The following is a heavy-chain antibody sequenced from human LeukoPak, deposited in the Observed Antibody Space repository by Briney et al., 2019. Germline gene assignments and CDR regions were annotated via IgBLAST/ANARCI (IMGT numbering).Heavy chain of an antibody. CDR3: ASTSQANWNYAGY. D-gene: IGHD1-7*01. Sequence: GGSLRRSWAASGFTFSSYGMHWVRQAPGKGLEWVAFRFTISRDNSKNTLYLQMNSLRAEDTAVYYCASTSQANWNYAGYWGQGTLVTVSS. V-gene: IGHV3-30*02. J-gene: IGHJ4*02. CDR1: GFTFSSYG.